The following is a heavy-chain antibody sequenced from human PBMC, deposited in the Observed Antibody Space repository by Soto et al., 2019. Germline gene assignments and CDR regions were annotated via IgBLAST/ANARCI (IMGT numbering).Heavy chain of an antibody. J-gene: IGHJ6*02. V-gene: IGHV3-30*18. Sequence: QVQLVESGGGVVQPGRSLRLSCAASGFTFSSYGMHWFRQAPGKGLEWVAGISYDGSNKYYADSVKGRFTISRDNSQNTLYLQMNSLRADDTAVYYCAKDLPPKAARPHYGMDVWGQGTTVTVSS. CDR2: ISYDGSNK. D-gene: IGHD6-6*01. CDR3: AKDLPPKAARPHYGMDV. CDR1: GFTFSSYG.